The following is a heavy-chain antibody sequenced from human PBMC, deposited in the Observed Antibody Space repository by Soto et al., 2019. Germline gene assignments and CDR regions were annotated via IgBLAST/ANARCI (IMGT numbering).Heavy chain of an antibody. CDR1: GYTFTCYY. CDR2: LNPSGGST. D-gene: IGHD2-15*01. Sequence: ASVKVSCKASGYTFTCYYMHWVRPAPLQGLEWMVILNPSGGSTSYAQKFQGRVTMTRDTSTSTVYMELSSLRSEDTAVYYCARDAYCSGGSCPGPYWGQGTRVTVSS. J-gene: IGHJ4*02. V-gene: IGHV1-46*01. CDR3: ARDAYCSGGSCPGPY.